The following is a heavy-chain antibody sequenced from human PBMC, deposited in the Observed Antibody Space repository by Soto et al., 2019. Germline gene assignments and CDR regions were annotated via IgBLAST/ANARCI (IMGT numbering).Heavy chain of an antibody. CDR2: ISGGGDTT. Sequence: EVQLLESGGGLVQPGGSLRLSCAASGFTFNNYAMTWVRQAPGKGLEWVSAISGGGDTTSYADSVKGRFTVSRDGSKNTLYLQMSRLRAEETDLYYCAKGRGGSGSLTPRVDFWGQGTLVTVSS. V-gene: IGHV3-23*01. CDR3: AKGRGGSGSLTPRVDF. J-gene: IGHJ4*02. CDR1: GFTFNNYA. D-gene: IGHD3-10*01.